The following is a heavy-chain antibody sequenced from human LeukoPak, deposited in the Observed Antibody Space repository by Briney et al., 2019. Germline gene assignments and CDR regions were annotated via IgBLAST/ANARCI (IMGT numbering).Heavy chain of an antibody. V-gene: IGHV3-30-3*01. D-gene: IGHD6-19*01. CDR1: GFTLSSYA. CDR3: ARDYSGWYTIDY. CDR2: ISYEGSYK. J-gene: IGHJ4*02. Sequence: GGSLRLSCAASGFTLSSYAMHWVRQPPGKGLEWVAVISYEGSYKYYADSVKGRFTISRDNSKNTLYLQVNSLRAEDTAVYYCARDYSGWYTIDYWGQGALVTVSS.